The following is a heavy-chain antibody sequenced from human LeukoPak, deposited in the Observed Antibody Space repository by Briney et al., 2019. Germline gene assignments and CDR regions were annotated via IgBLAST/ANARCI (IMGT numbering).Heavy chain of an antibody. J-gene: IGHJ6*02. D-gene: IGHD3-16*01. Sequence: GGSLRLSCAASGFTFSSYWMNWARQAPGKGLECVASINHNGNVNYYVDSVKGRFTISRDNAKNSLYLQMSNLRAEDTAVYFCARGGGLDVWGQGATVTVSS. CDR3: ARGGGLDV. V-gene: IGHV3-7*03. CDR1: GFTFSSYW. CDR2: INHNGNVN.